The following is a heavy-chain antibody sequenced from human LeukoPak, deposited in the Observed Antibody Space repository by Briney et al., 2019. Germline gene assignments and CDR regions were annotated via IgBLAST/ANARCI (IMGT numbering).Heavy chain of an antibody. V-gene: IGHV3-23*01. D-gene: IGHD4-23*01. Sequence: PGGSLRLSCAASGVTFSRNGMSWVRQAPGKGREWVSVIGGSGDNIHYADSVKGRFTISRDNSKNTLYLQMNSLRAEDTATYYCAKDIRWSFDYWGQGTLVSVSS. CDR2: IGGSGDNI. J-gene: IGHJ4*02. CDR3: AKDIRWSFDY. CDR1: GVTFSRNG.